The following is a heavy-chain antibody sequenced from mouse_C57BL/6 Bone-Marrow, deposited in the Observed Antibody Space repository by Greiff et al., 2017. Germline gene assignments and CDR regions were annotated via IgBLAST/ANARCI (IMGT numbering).Heavy chain of an antibody. CDR3: ASGIYYDYGAWFAY. D-gene: IGHD2-4*01. Sequence: EVQLQQSGPELVKPGASVKISCKASGYTFTDYYMNWVKQSHGKSLEWIGDINPNNGGTSYNQKFKGKATLTVDKSSSTAYMELRSLTSEDSAVLYCASGIYYDYGAWFAYWGQGTLVTVSA. V-gene: IGHV1-26*01. CDR2: INPNNGGT. CDR1: GYTFTDYY. J-gene: IGHJ3*01.